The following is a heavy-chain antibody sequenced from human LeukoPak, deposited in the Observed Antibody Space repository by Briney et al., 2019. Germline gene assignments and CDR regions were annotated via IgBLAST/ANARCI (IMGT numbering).Heavy chain of an antibody. CDR3: AREGPNYDSSGYPPGSFDY. CDR2: IYYGGST. J-gene: IGHJ4*02. Sequence: SETLSLTCTVSGGSISSYYWSWIRQPPGKGLEWIGYIYYGGSTNYNPSLKSRVTISVDTSKNLFSLKLSSVTAADTAVYYCAREGPNYDSSGYPPGSFDYWGQGTLVTVSS. D-gene: IGHD3-22*01. CDR1: GGSISSYY. V-gene: IGHV4-59*01.